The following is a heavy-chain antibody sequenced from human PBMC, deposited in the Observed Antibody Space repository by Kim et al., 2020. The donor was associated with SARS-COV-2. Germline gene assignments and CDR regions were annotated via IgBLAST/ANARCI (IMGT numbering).Heavy chain of an antibody. CDR2: INAGNGNT. Sequence: ASVKVSCKASGYTFTSYAILWVRQAPGQGLEWMGWINAGNGNTKYSQKFQGRVTITRDTSATTAYMELSSLRSADTAVYYCAKGVATAIDYWGQGTLVT. J-gene: IGHJ4*02. CDR3: AKGVATAIDY. CDR1: GYTFTSYA. V-gene: IGHV1-3*01. D-gene: IGHD3-10*01.